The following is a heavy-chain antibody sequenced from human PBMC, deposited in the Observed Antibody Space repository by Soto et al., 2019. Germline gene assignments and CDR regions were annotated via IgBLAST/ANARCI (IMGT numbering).Heavy chain of an antibody. CDR1: GGTFSSYA. CDR2: IIPIFGTA. CDR3: ARAKVAYCGGDCWGFDY. D-gene: IGHD2-21*02. Sequence: QVQLVQSGAEVKKPGSSVKVSCKASGGTFSSYAISWVRQAPGQGLEWMGGIIPIFGTANYAQKFQGRVTITADESTSTADMELSSVRSEDTAVYYCARAKVAYCGGDCWGFDYWGQGTLVTVSS. J-gene: IGHJ4*02. V-gene: IGHV1-69*12.